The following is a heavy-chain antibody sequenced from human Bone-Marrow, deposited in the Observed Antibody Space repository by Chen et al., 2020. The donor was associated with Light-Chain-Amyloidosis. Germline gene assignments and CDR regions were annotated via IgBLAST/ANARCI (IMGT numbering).Heavy chain of an antibody. CDR3: VASHVIVGALES. CDR1: GFTFSDSG. V-gene: IGHV3-73*01. CDR2: IRTKDSGYTT. Sequence: EVQLVESGGGLVQPGGSLRLACVASGFTFSDSGIHWVRQASGKGLEWLGRIRTKDSGYTTSYAAPVEGRFTVSRDDSKTTAYLQMDSLKIEDTALYYCVASHVIVGALESWGQGTLVIVSP. J-gene: IGHJ4*02. D-gene: IGHD2-21*01.